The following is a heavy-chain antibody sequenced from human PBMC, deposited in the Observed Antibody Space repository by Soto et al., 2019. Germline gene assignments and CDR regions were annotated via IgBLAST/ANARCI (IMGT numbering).Heavy chain of an antibody. CDR3: ARVTTSYGMDV. D-gene: IGHD1-1*01. V-gene: IGHV1-8*01. Sequence: QVQLVQSGAEVKKPGASVKVSCKASGYTFTSYDINWVRQATGQGLEWMGWKNPNSGNTGYAQKLQGRLTMTRNSSITTAYMELSSLSSEDTAVYYFARVTTSYGMDVWRPGTTVTVPS. CDR2: KNPNSGNT. CDR1: GYTFTSYD. J-gene: IGHJ6*02.